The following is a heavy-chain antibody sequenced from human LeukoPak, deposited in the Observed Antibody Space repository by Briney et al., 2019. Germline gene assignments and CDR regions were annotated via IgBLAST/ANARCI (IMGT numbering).Heavy chain of an antibody. Sequence: GGSLRLSCAASGFTFSSYSMNWVRQAPGKGLEWVSSISSSSSYIYYADSVKGRSTISRDNAKNSLYLQMNSLRAEDTAVYYCARDRSITIFGVVSIQVDWFDPWGQGTLVTVSS. D-gene: IGHD3-3*01. CDR3: ARDRSITIFGVVSIQVDWFDP. J-gene: IGHJ5*02. CDR1: GFTFSSYS. CDR2: ISSSSSYI. V-gene: IGHV3-21*01.